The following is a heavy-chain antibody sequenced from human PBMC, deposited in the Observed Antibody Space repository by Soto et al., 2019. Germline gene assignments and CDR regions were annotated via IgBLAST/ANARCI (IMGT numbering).Heavy chain of an antibody. CDR1: GFTFNIYS. CDR3: AKDHYDFWSGYYNFDP. V-gene: IGHV3-48*01. CDR2: ITSDTATI. Sequence: GGSLRLSCAASGFTFNIYSMNWVRQAPGKGLEWVSYITSDTATIHYADSVRGRFTISRDNSKNTLYLQMNSLRAEDTAVYYCAKDHYDFWSGYYNFDPWGQGTLVTVSS. J-gene: IGHJ5*02. D-gene: IGHD3-3*01.